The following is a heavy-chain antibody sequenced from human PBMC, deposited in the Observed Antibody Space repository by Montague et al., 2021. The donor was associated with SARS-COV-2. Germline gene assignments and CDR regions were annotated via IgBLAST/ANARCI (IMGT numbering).Heavy chain of an antibody. Sequence: TLSLTCTVSGASISTGIYYWSWIRQPSGKGLESIGRIRTTGXTXYXXXXESRVFMSVDTSTNQFSLSLTSVTAADTAVYFCARFGSGTLEFDLWGQGTLVTVSS. V-gene: IGHV4-61*02. CDR1: GASISTGIYY. CDR3: ARFGSGTLEFDL. J-gene: IGHJ4*02. CDR2: IRTTGXT. D-gene: IGHD1-26*01.